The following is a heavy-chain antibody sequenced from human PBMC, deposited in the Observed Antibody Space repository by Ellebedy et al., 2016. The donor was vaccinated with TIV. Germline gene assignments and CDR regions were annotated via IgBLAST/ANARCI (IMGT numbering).Heavy chain of an antibody. V-gene: IGHV3-23*01. CDR3: ARDPGFGSYFYYLDY. Sequence: GESLKISCAASGFTFTSHAMSWVRQAPGKGLEWASGISGGDITYYADSVKGRFTISRDNSKNTLYLQMNSLRAEDTAVYYCARDPGFGSYFYYLDYWGQGTLVTVSS. CDR2: ISGGDIT. J-gene: IGHJ4*02. D-gene: IGHD1-26*01. CDR1: GFTFTSHA.